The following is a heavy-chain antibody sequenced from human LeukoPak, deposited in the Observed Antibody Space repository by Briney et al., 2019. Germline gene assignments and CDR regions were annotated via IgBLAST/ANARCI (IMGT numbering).Heavy chain of an antibody. J-gene: IGHJ6*02. D-gene: IGHD3-3*01. Sequence: KTSETLSLTCTVSGGSISSYYWSWIRQPPGRGLEWIGYIYYSGSTNYNPSLKSRVTISVDTSKNQFSLKLSSVTAADTAVYYCARDSDFWSHRGYYGMDVWGQGTTVTVSS. CDR2: IYYSGST. CDR1: GGSISSYY. V-gene: IGHV4-59*01. CDR3: ARDSDFWSHRGYYGMDV.